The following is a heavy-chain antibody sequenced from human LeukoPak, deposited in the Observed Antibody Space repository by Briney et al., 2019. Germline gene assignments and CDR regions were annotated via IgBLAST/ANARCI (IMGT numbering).Heavy chain of an antibody. CDR2: IVVGSGNT. J-gene: IGHJ3*02. CDR3: AAADYYDSSGYYPYAFHI. CDR1: GFTFTRSA. Sequence: SVKVSGKASGFTFTRSAMQWVRQARGQRLEWIGWIVVGSGNTNYAQKFQERVTITRDMSTSTAYMELSSLRSEDTAVYFCAAADYYDSSGYYPYAFHIWGQGTMVTVSS. D-gene: IGHD3-22*01. V-gene: IGHV1-58*02.